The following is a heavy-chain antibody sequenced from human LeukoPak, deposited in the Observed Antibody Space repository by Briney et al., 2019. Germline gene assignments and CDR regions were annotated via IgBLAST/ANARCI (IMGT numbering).Heavy chain of an antibody. D-gene: IGHD2-8*01. CDR1: GFTFSSYA. CDR3: VRASRYCTDGVCLKY. Sequence: PGGSLRLSCAASGFTFSSYAMHWVRQAPGKGLEWVANIKQDGSEKYYVDSVKGRFTISRDNAKNSLCLQMNSLRAEDTAVYYCVRASRYCTDGVCLKYWGQGTLVTVSS. J-gene: IGHJ4*02. CDR2: IKQDGSEK. V-gene: IGHV3-7*03.